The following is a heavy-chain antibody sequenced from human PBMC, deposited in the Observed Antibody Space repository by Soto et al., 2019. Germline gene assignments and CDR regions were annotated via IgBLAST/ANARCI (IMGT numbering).Heavy chain of an antibody. J-gene: IGHJ6*03. CDR2: IYYSGST. D-gene: IGHD2-15*01. Sequence: SETLSLTCTVSGGSISSYYWSWIRQPPGKGLEWIGYIYYSGSTNYNPSLKSRVTISVATSKNQFSLKLSSVTAADTAVYYCARDRRYCSGASCYYYYMDVWGKGTTVTVSS. V-gene: IGHV4-59*01. CDR1: GGSISSYY. CDR3: ARDRRYCSGASCYYYYMDV.